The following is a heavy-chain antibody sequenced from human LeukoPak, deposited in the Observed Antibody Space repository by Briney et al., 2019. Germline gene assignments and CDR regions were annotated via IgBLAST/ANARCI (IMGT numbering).Heavy chain of an antibody. V-gene: IGHV4-39*01. CDR3: ANSGSGFEAFDI. Sequence: PSETLSLTCTVSGGSISSSTYYWGWIRQPPGKGLEWIGSIYYSGSTYYNASLKSRVTISVDTSKNQFSLKLSSVTAADTAVYYCANSGSGFEAFDIWGQGTMVTVSS. CDR1: GGSISSSTYY. CDR2: IYYSGST. J-gene: IGHJ3*02. D-gene: IGHD3-10*01.